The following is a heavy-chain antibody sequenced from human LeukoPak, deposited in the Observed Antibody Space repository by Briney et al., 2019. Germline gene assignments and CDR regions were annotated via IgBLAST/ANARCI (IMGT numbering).Heavy chain of an antibody. J-gene: IGHJ4*02. V-gene: IGHV3-66*01. CDR1: GFTVSSNY. CDR2: IYSGGST. CDR3: ARVTYDSSGYGDY. D-gene: IGHD3-22*01. Sequence: GGSLRLSCAASGFTVSSNYMSWVRQAPGKGLEWVSVIYSGGSTYYADSVKGRFTISRDNSKNTLYLQMNSLRAEDTAVYYCARVTYDSSGYGDYWGQGTLVTVSS.